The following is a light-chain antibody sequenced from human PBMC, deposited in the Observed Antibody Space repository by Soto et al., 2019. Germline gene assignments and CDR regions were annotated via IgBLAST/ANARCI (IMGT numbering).Light chain of an antibody. V-gene: IGLV2-8*01. Sequence: QSVLTQPPSASGSPGQSVTISCTGTNSDVGGYNYVSWYQKYPGKAPKLIIYEVNERPSGVPDRFSGSKSGNTASLTVSWLQTADEADYYCSSYAGSNWYVFGTGTKVTVL. CDR1: NSDVGGYNY. CDR2: EVN. J-gene: IGLJ1*01. CDR3: SSYAGSNWYV.